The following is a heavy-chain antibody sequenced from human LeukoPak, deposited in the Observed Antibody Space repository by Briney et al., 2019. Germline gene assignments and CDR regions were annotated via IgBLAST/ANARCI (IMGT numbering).Heavy chain of an antibody. CDR3: ARAPYQLPRTRHYYYGMDV. CDR2: IYPGDSDT. J-gene: IGHJ6*02. V-gene: IGHV5-51*01. CDR1: GYSFTSYW. Sequence: GESLKISCKGSGYSFTSYWISWVRQMPGKGLEWMGIIYPGDSDTRYSPSFQGQATISADKSISTAYLQWSSLKASDTAMYYCARAPYQLPRTRHYYYGMDVWGQGTTVTVSS. D-gene: IGHD2-2*01.